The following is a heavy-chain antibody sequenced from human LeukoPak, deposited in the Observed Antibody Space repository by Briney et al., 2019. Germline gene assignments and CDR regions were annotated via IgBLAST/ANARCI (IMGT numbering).Heavy chain of an antibody. D-gene: IGHD3-22*01. Sequence: GASVKVSCKASGYTFTSYGISWVRQAPGQGLEWMGWISAYNGNTNYAQKLQGRVTMTTDTSTSTAYMELRSLSSGDTAVYYCARDDPRHYYDSSGLDYWGQGTLVTVSS. CDR2: ISAYNGNT. V-gene: IGHV1-18*01. J-gene: IGHJ4*02. CDR1: GYTFTSYG. CDR3: ARDDPRHYYDSSGLDY.